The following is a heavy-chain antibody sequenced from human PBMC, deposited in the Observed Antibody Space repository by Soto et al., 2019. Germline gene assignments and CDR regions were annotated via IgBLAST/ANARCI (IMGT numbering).Heavy chain of an antibody. J-gene: IGHJ4*02. CDR2: IIPIFGTA. D-gene: IGHD1-26*01. CDR3: ARVPGTYYVGGFDY. CDR1: GGTFSSDA. V-gene: IGHV1-69*13. Sequence: SVKVSCKASGGTFSSDAISWVRQAPGQGLEWMGGIIPIFGTANYAQRFQGRVTITADESTSTAYMELSSLRSDDTAVYYCARVPGTYYVGGFDYWGQGTLVTVSS.